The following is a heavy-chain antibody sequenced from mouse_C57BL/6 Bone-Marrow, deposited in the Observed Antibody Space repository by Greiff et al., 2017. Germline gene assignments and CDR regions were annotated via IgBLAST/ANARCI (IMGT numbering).Heavy chain of an antibody. D-gene: IGHD5-1*01. CDR2: FHPSNDDT. CDR3: ARSSTFFYDFDY. J-gene: IGHJ2*01. Sequence: VQLQQSGAELVKPGASVTMSCKASGYTFTTYPIEWMKQNHGKSLEWIGNFHPSNDDTKYNEKFKGKATLTVEKSSNTVYLELSRLTSDDSAVYYCARSSTFFYDFDYWGQGTTLTVSS. V-gene: IGHV1-47*01. CDR1: GYTFTTYP.